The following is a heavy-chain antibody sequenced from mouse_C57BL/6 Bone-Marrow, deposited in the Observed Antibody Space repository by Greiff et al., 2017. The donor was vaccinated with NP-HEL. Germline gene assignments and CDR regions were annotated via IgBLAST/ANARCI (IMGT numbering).Heavy chain of an antibody. D-gene: IGHD1-1*01. CDR1: GYSIPSGYY. J-gene: IGHJ2*01. Sequence: EVKLQESGPGLVKPSQSLSLTCSVTGYSIPSGYYWNWIRQFPGNKLEWMGYISYDGSNNYNPSLKNRISITRDTSKNQFFLKLNSVTTEDTATYYCARGTVVGVDYFDYWGQGTTLTVSS. CDR2: ISYDGSN. CDR3: ARGTVVGVDYFDY. V-gene: IGHV3-6*01.